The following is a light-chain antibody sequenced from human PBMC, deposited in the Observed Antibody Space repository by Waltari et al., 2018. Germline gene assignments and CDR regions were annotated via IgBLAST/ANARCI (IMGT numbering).Light chain of an antibody. Sequence: QSALTQPASVSGSPGQSITISCTGTSSDVGGYNYVPWYQQHPGKAPKPMIYECRNRPSGVSNRFSGSKSGNTASLTISGLQAEDEADYYCSSYTSSSSYVFGTGTKVTVL. CDR1: SSDVGGYNY. J-gene: IGLJ1*01. V-gene: IGLV2-14*01. CDR3: SSYTSSSSYV. CDR2: ECR.